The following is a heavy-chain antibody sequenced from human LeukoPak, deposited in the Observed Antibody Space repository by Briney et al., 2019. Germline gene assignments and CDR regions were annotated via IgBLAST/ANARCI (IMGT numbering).Heavy chain of an antibody. J-gene: IGHJ4*02. CDR2: ISTSSSTT. V-gene: IGHV3-48*01. CDR1: GFPFSTYD. CDR3: ARRLRSGWYYFDY. D-gene: IGHD6-19*01. Sequence: GSLRLSCAASGFPFSTYDMNWVRQAPGKGLGWGSYISTSSSTTYYADSVKGRFTISRDNAKKSLFLQMNSLRAEDTAVYYCARRLRSGWYYFDYWGQGTLVTVSS.